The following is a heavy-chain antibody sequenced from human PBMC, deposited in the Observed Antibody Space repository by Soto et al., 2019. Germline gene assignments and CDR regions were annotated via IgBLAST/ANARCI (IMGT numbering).Heavy chain of an antibody. J-gene: IGHJ6*02. CDR1: GFTFSTYG. D-gene: IGHD2-2*01. Sequence: QVPLVESGGGVVQPGRSLRLSCAASGFTFSTYGMHWVRQAPGKGLEWVAVISYDGSNKFYADSVKGRLTISRDNSXXTXYXXMNSLRDEDTAVYYCAKGQHCSSTSCYFYYYGVDVWGQGTTVAVSS. CDR2: ISYDGSNK. V-gene: IGHV3-30*18. CDR3: AKGQHCSSTSCYFYYYGVDV.